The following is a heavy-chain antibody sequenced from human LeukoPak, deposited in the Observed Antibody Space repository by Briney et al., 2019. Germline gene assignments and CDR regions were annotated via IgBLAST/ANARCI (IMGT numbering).Heavy chain of an antibody. Sequence: PGGSLRLSCVGSGFTFRSHAMSWVRQAPEKGLEFVSGIYENGGTTYHADSVKGRFSISRDNSKNTLYLQMDSLRGEDTAVYYCAKDFRIGYSAHFDYWGQGALVTVSS. J-gene: IGHJ4*02. D-gene: IGHD2-21*01. CDR2: IYENGGTT. CDR1: GFTFRSHA. CDR3: AKDFRIGYSAHFDY. V-gene: IGHV3-23*01.